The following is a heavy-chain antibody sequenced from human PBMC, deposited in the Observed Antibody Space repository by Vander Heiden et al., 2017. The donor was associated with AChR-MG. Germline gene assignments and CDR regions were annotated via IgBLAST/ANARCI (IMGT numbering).Heavy chain of an antibody. V-gene: IGHV3-23*01. CDR1: GFTFSGYA. CDR3: ARGGQRDAFDI. CDR2: MTGGGFGI. J-gene: IGHJ3*02. D-gene: IGHD3-10*01. Sequence: EVQLLASGGGLVQPGGSLRLSCAASGFTFSGYAMNWVRQAPGKGLEWVSAMTGGGFGIYYADSVKGRFTISRDNSKNTLYLQMNNLRVEDTAIYYCARGGQRDAFDIWGQGTMVTVSS.